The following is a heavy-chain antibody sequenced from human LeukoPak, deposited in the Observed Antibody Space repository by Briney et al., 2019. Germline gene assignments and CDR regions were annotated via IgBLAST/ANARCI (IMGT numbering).Heavy chain of an antibody. J-gene: IGHJ4*02. Sequence: GGSLRLSCAASGFTFSSYAMSWVRQAPGKGLAWVSAISGSGGSTYYADSVNGRFTISRDNSKNTLYLQMNSLRAEDTAVYYCAKEVLLWFGEPLEELLWGQGTLVTVSS. CDR1: GFTFSSYA. D-gene: IGHD3-10*01. CDR2: ISGSGGST. V-gene: IGHV3-23*01. CDR3: AKEVLLWFGEPLEELL.